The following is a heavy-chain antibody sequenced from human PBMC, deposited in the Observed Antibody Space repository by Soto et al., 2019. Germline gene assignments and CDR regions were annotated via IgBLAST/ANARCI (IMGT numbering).Heavy chain of an antibody. CDR3: ARDGVIAAASYYYYMDV. V-gene: IGHV3-33*01. CDR1: EFPYSRYG. Sequence: GGSRILSGVASEFPYSRYGMHGARQAPGKGLEWVAVIWNDGSNKYYADSVKGRFTISRDNSTNTLYLQMNSLRAEDTAVYYCARDGVIAAASYYYYMDVWGKGTTVTVSS. CDR2: IWNDGSNK. D-gene: IGHD6-13*01. J-gene: IGHJ6*03.